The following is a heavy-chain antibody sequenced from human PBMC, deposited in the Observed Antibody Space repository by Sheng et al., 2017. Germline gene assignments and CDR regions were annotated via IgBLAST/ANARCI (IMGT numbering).Heavy chain of an antibody. CDR1: GFTFSNAW. D-gene: IGHD3-3*01. Sequence: EVQLVESGGGLVKPGGSLRLSCAASGFTFSNAWMSWVRQAPGKGLEWVGRIKSKTDGGTTDYAAPVKGRFTISRDDSKNTLYLQMNSLKTEDTAVYYCTTGSITIFGVVIMRSDAFDIWGQGTMVTVSS. CDR3: TTGSITIFGVVIMRSDAFDI. V-gene: IGHV3-15*01. CDR2: IKSKTDGGTT. J-gene: IGHJ3*02.